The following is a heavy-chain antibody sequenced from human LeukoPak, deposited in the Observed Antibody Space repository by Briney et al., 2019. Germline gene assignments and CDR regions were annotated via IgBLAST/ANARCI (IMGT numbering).Heavy chain of an antibody. CDR1: GYTFTAYY. D-gene: IGHD3-3*01. V-gene: IGHV1-46*01. CDR3: ARDDLRRTDYDFWSGSYYFDY. Sequence: GASVKVSCKATGYTFTAYYMHWVRQAPGQGLEWMGLINPSGSDTVYAQKFQGRVTMTRDMSTSTDYMELSSLRFDDTAVYYCARDDLRRTDYDFWSGSYYFDYWGQGTLVTVSS. J-gene: IGHJ4*02. CDR2: INPSGSDT.